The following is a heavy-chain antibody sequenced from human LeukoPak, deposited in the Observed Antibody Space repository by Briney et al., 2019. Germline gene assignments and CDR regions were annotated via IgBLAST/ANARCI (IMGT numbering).Heavy chain of an antibody. CDR2: IIPIFGTA. D-gene: IGHD3-3*01. CDR1: GGTFSSYA. V-gene: IGHV1-69*05. J-gene: IGHJ5*02. Sequence: GATVKVSCKASGGTFSSYAISWVRQAPGQGLEWMGGIIPIFGTANYAQKFQGRVTITTDESTSTAYMELSSLRSEDTAVYYCARDNEDYYDFWSGYYRLNWFDPWGQGTLVTVSS. CDR3: ARDNEDYYDFWSGYYRLNWFDP.